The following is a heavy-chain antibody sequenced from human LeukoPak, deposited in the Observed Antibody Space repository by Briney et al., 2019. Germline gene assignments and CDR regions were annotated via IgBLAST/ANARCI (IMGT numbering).Heavy chain of an antibody. Sequence: GGSLRLSCAASGFTFSSYAMSWVRQAPGKGLEWVSAISGSGGSTYYADSVKGRFTISRDNSKNTLYLQMNSLRAEDTAVYYCAKDFTLGILRKRYYFDYLGQGTLVTVSS. D-gene: IGHD7-27*01. CDR1: GFTFSSYA. V-gene: IGHV3-23*01. J-gene: IGHJ4*02. CDR3: AKDFTLGILRKRYYFDY. CDR2: ISGSGGST.